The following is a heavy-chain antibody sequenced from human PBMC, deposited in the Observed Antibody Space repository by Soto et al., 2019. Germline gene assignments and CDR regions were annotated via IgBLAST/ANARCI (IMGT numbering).Heavy chain of an antibody. CDR2: IIPILGIA. D-gene: IGHD6-19*01. V-gene: IGHV1-69*02. Sequence: ASVKVSCKASGGTFSSYTISWVRQAPGQGLEWMGRIIPILGIANYAQKFQGRVTITADKSTSTAYMELSSLRSEDTAVYYCARASIAVAGISRFDPWGQGTLVTVSS. J-gene: IGHJ5*02. CDR1: GGTFSSYT. CDR3: ARASIAVAGISRFDP.